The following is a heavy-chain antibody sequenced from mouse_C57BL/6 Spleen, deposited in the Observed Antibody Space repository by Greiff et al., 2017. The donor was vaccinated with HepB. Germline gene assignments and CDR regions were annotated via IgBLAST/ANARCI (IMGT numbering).Heavy chain of an antibody. V-gene: IGHV1-55*01. CDR1: GYTFTSYW. CDR2: IYPGSGST. Sequence: VQLQQSGAELVKPGASVKMSCKASGYTFTSYWITWVKQRPGQGLEWIGDIYPGSGSTNYNEKFKSKATLTVDTSSSTAYMQLSSLTSEDSAVYYGARWGLLREAWFAYWGQGTLVTVSA. J-gene: IGHJ3*01. D-gene: IGHD2-3*01. CDR3: ARWGLLREAWFAY.